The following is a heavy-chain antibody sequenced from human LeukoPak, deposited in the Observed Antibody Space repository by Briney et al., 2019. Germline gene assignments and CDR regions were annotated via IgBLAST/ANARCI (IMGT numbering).Heavy chain of an antibody. CDR2: ISDGSRTI. J-gene: IGHJ6*02. Sequence: GGSLTLSCAGSGFSFATYAMNWVRQAPGKGLEWVSYISDGSRTIYYAASVKGRFTISRDNAENSLYLQMNSLSDEDTAVYYCARGAYYYYAMDVWGQGTAVTVSS. CDR1: GFSFATYA. V-gene: IGHV3-48*02. CDR3: ARGAYYYYAMDV.